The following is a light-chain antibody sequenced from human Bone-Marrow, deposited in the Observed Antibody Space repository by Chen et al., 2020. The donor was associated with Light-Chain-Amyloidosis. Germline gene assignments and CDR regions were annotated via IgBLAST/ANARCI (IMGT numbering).Light chain of an antibody. CDR2: GAS. Sequence: EIVLMQSPATLSVSPGERATLSCRASESVSSNLAWYQQKPGEAPRILIYGASTRATGIPARFSGSGSGTEFTLTISSLQSEDFAVYYCQQYNNWPPWTFGQGTKVEIK. CDR1: ESVSSN. V-gene: IGKV3-15*01. CDR3: QQYNNWPPWT. J-gene: IGKJ1*01.